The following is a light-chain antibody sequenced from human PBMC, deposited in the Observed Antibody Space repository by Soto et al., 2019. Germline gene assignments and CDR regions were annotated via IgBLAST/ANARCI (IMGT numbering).Light chain of an antibody. J-gene: IGKJ4*01. CDR3: QQDGSSPLT. Sequence: EIVLTQSPGTLSLSPGERATLSCRASQSVSSNYLAWYQQKPGQAPRLLIYGASSRATGIPDRFSGSGSGTDFTLTISRLEPEDFAVYHCQQDGSSPLTFGGGTKVETK. V-gene: IGKV3-20*01. CDR2: GAS. CDR1: QSVSSNY.